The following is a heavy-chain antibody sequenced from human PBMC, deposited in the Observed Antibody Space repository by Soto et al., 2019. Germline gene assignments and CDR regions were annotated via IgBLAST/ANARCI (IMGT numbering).Heavy chain of an antibody. CDR1: GGSISSYY. CDR2: IYTSGST. D-gene: IGHD1-26*01. CDR3: ARGRGSYWAVTHGSSPDWFDP. Sequence: QVQLQESGPGLVKPSETLSLTCTVSGGSISSYYWSWIRQPAGKGLEWIGRIYTSGSTNYNPSLKSRVTRSVDTSKNQFALKLSSVTAADTAVYYCARGRGSYWAVTHGSSPDWFDPWGQGTLVTVSS. V-gene: IGHV4-4*07. J-gene: IGHJ5*02.